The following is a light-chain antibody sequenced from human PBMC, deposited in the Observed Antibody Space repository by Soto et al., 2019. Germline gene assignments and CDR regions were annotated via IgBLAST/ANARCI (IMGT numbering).Light chain of an antibody. CDR2: GAS. J-gene: IGKJ1*01. CDR1: QSVNSNH. V-gene: IGKV3-20*01. Sequence: EIVVTQSPGTLSLSPGERATLSCRASQSVNSNHLAWYQQRPGQAPRLLIHGASSRATGVPDRFSGSGSGTDFTLTISRLEPEDFAVYHCQCYGTSWWTFGQGTKV. CDR3: QCYGTSWWT.